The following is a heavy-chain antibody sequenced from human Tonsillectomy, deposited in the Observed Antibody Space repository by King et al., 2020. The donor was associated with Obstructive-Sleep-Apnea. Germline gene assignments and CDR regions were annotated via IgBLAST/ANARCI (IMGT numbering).Heavy chain of an antibody. V-gene: IGHV3-23*04. J-gene: IGHJ4*02. Sequence: VQLVESGGGLVQPGGSLRLSCAASGSTFSSSAMSWVRQAPGKGLEWVSAINGSGDNSKYADSVKGRFTISRDNSKNTLYLQMNSLRAEDTAVYYCAKGFTTAYWGQGTLVTVSS. CDR2: INGSGDNS. CDR1: GSTFSSSA. D-gene: IGHD2/OR15-2a*01. CDR3: AKGFTTAY.